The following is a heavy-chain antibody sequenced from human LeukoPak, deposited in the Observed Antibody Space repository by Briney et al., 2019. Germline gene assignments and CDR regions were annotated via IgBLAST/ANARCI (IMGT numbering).Heavy chain of an antibody. Sequence: ASQTLSLTCAISGDSVSGNSIAWNWIRQSPSRGLEWLGRTYYNSKWYNDYAVSVIGRTTISPDTSRNQVSLQLNSMTPEDTAMYYCARGQRSAFDYWGQGTLVTVSS. D-gene: IGHD5-24*01. CDR3: ARGQRSAFDY. CDR1: GDSVSGNSIA. V-gene: IGHV6-1*01. CDR2: TYYNSKWYN. J-gene: IGHJ4*02.